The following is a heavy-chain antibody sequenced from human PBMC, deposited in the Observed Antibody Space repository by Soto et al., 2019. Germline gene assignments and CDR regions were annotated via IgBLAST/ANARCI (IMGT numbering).Heavy chain of an antibody. Sequence: PSETLSLTCAVSGGSISSGGYSWSWIRQPPGKGLEWIGYISHSGSTYYNPSLKSRVTISVDRSKNQFSLKLSSVTAADTAVYYCARPPSGTTTFFDSWGQGTLVTVSS. CDR2: ISHSGST. J-gene: IGHJ4*02. V-gene: IGHV4-30-2*01. CDR1: GGSISSGGYS. CDR3: ARPPSGTTTFFDS. D-gene: IGHD1-7*01.